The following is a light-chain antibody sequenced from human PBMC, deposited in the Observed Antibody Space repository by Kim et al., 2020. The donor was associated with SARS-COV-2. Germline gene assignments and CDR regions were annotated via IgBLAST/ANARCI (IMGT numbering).Light chain of an antibody. CDR1: YDY. CDR2: GVN. Sequence: YDYVSWSQQHPGKAPKLIVFGVNERPSGASNRFSGSKSGNTASLTISGLQAGDEADYYCISYTTTTTWVFGGGTQLTVL. V-gene: IGLV2-14*03. CDR3: ISYTTTTTWV. J-gene: IGLJ3*02.